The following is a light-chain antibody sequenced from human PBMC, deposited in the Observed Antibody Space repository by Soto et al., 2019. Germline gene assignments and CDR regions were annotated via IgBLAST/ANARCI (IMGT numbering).Light chain of an antibody. CDR2: YAS. CDR1: QSVSNN. CDR3: QEYNNWPPIT. J-gene: IGKJ5*01. V-gene: IGKV3-15*01. Sequence: EIMMTQSPATLSVSPGERATLSCRASQSVSNNLAWYQQKPGQAPRLLIYYASTRATGIPARFSGSGSGTEFTLTISSLQSEDFALYYCQEYNNWPPITFGQGTRLEIK.